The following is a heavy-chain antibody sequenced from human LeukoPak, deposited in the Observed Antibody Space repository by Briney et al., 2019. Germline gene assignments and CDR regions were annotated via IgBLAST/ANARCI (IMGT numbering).Heavy chain of an antibody. CDR3: AKDGGGTIFGMVIILHYMDV. Sequence: PGGSLRLSCAASGFTFSSYWMSWVRQAPGKGLEWVANIKQDGSEKYYVDSVKGRFTISRDNAKNSLYLQMNSLRAEDTAVYYCAKDGGGTIFGMVIILHYMDVWGKGTTVTVSS. J-gene: IGHJ6*03. D-gene: IGHD3-3*01. V-gene: IGHV3-7*03. CDR2: IKQDGSEK. CDR1: GFTFSSYW.